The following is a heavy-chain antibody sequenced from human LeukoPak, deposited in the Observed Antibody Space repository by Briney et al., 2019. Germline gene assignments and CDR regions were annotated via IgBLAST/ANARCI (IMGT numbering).Heavy chain of an antibody. CDR3: ATAMGLWFHSFDY. Sequence: ASVKVSCKVSGYTLTELSMHWVRQAPGKGLEWMGGFDPEDGGTIYAQKFQGRVTMTEDTSTDTAYMELSSLRSEDTAVYYCATAMGLWFHSFDYWGQGTLVTVSS. J-gene: IGHJ4*02. CDR2: FDPEDGGT. V-gene: IGHV1-24*01. D-gene: IGHD3-10*01. CDR1: GYTLTELS.